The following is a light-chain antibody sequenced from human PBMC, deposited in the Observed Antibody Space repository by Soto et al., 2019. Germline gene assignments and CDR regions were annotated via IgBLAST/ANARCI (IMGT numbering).Light chain of an antibody. CDR1: QDISKY. V-gene: IGKV1-33*01. CDR2: DAS. J-gene: IGKJ3*01. CDR3: QQYDNLPFT. Sequence: DIQMTQSPSSLSASVGDRVTITCQASQDISKYLNWYQQKPGKAPKLLIYDASNLETGVPSRFSGSGSGTDFTFTISRLQPEDIATYYCQQYDNLPFTFGPATKGDIK.